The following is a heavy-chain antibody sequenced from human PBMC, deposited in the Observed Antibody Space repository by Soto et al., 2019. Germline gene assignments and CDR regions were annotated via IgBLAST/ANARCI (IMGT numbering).Heavy chain of an antibody. CDR3: ARDLLSPIPGRGFDY. V-gene: IGHV3-30-3*01. Sequence: GGSLRLSCAASGFTFSSYAMHWVRQAPGKGLEWVAVISYDGSNKYYADSVKGRFTISRDNSKNTLYLQMNSLRAEDTAVYYCARDLLSPIPGRGFDYWGQGTLVTVSS. CDR2: ISYDGSNK. J-gene: IGHJ4*02. D-gene: IGHD3-10*01. CDR1: GFTFSSYA.